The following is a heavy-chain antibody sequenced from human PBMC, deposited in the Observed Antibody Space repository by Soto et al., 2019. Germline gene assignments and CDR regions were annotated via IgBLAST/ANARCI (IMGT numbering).Heavy chain of an antibody. J-gene: IGHJ4*02. CDR1: GYTFTDYY. CDR3: ARVSSGYSYGPTFDY. V-gene: IGHV1-2*04. Sequence: ASVKVSCKASGYTFTDYYMHWVRQAPGQGLEWMGWINPNSGGTNYAQKFQGWVTMTRDTSISTAYMELSRLRSDDTAVYYCARVSSGYSYGPTFDYWGQGTLVTVSS. CDR2: INPNSGGT. D-gene: IGHD5-18*01.